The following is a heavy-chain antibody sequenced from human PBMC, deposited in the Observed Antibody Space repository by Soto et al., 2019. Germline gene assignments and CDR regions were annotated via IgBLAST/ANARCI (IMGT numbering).Heavy chain of an antibody. CDR3: ARDETVGVVPAAIGDNAFDI. Sequence: SVKVSCKASGYTFTSYGISWVRQAPGQGLEWMGWISAYNGNTNYAQKLQGRVTMTTDTSTSTAYMGLRSLRSDDTAVYYCARDETVGVVPAAIGDNAFDIWGQATMVTVS. D-gene: IGHD2-2*01. J-gene: IGHJ3*02. CDR2: ISAYNGNT. CDR1: GYTFTSYG. V-gene: IGHV1-18*04.